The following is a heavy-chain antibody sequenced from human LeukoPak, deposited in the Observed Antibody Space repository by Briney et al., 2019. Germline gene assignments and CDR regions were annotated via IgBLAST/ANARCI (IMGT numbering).Heavy chain of an antibody. CDR1: GFTFSSYN. D-gene: IGHD3-10*01. Sequence: PGGSLRLSCAASGFTFSSYNMNWVRQAPGVGLEWVSSISSRSNYKYYADSVKGRFTISRDNAKNSPYLQMNSLRAEDTAVYYCARDYGSGSYYEDFDYWGQGTLVTVSS. V-gene: IGHV3-21*01. CDR2: ISSRSNYK. CDR3: ARDYGSGSYYEDFDY. J-gene: IGHJ4*02.